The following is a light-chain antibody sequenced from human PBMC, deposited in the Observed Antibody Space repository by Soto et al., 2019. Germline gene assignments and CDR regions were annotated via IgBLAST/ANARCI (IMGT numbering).Light chain of an antibody. CDR3: CSYVGATTYV. CDR2: EGI. V-gene: IGLV2-23*01. CDR1: SSTVGGFNV. Sequence: QSLLTKPACVSLSPGQSITISCTGTSSTVGGFNVVSLYQQHPGKAPKVIIYEGIKRPSGVSNRFSGSNSGSTASLTISGLQAEDEADYYCCSYVGATTYVFGTGTKVTVL. J-gene: IGLJ1*01.